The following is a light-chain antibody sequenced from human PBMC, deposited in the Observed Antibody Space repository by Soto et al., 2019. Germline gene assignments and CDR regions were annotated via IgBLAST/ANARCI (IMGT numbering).Light chain of an antibody. CDR2: AAS. V-gene: IGKV1-6*01. CDR3: LQDYNYPRT. Sequence: ALQMTQSPSSLSASVGDRVTITCLASQGIRNDLGWYQQKPGKAPKLLIYAASSLQSGVPSRFSGSGSATDFTLTISSLQHEDFATYYCLQDYNYPRTFGQGTKVDIK. CDR1: QGIRND. J-gene: IGKJ1*01.